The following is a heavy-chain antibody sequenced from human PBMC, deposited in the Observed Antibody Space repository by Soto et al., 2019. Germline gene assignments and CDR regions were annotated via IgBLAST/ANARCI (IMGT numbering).Heavy chain of an antibody. Sequence: SETLSLTCTVSGASISSGDYFWSWIRQSPGKGLQWIGYIYDSGSSNYNPSLKSRVTMSVDTSKNQFSLKLSSVTAADTAVYYCARDLVVPAAIYYYYGMDVWGQGTTVTVSS. CDR2: IYDSGSS. CDR3: ARDLVVPAAIYYYYGMDV. J-gene: IGHJ6*02. D-gene: IGHD2-2*01. V-gene: IGHV4-61*08. CDR1: GASISSGDYF.